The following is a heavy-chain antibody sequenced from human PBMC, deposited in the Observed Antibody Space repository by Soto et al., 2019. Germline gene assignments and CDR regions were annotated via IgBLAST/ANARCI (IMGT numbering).Heavy chain of an antibody. CDR2: IYYSGST. V-gene: IGHV4-31*03. CDR3: ATSVVMATIPDY. D-gene: IGHD5-12*01. J-gene: IGHJ4*02. Sequence: PSETLSLTCTVSGGSISGGAYYCGWIRHHPGKGLEWIGYIYYSGSTYYNPSLKSRVAISVDTSKNQFSLKLTSVTAADTAVYYCATSVVMATIPDYWGQGTLVTVSS. CDR1: GGSISGGAYY.